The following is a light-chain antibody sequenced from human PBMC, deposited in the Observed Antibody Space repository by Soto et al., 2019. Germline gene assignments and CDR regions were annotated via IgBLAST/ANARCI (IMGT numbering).Light chain of an antibody. CDR2: AAS. Sequence: DVQMTQSPSSLSASVGDTVTITCRASQGIAFYLAWFQQRPGKAPNLLISAASNLQSGVPSRFSGSGSGTDFTLTISSLQPEDVATYYCQKYDTAPFTFGP. CDR1: QGIAFY. V-gene: IGKV1-27*01. J-gene: IGKJ3*01. CDR3: QKYDTAPFT.